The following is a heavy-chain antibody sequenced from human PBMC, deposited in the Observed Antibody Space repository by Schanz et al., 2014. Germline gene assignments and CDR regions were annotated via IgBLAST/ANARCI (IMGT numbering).Heavy chain of an antibody. CDR3: ARDHTTESYYSAVPPIDY. CDR1: GFTFSSYA. CDR2: ISGSGGST. J-gene: IGHJ4*02. V-gene: IGHV3-23*01. D-gene: IGHD1-26*01. Sequence: EVQLLESGGGLVQPGGSLRLSCAASGFTFSSYAMRWVRQAPGKGLEWVSAISGSGGSTYYSDSVKGRFTISRDNSKNTLFLQMNSLRVEVTAVYYCARDHTTESYYSAVPPIDYWGQGTLLTVSS.